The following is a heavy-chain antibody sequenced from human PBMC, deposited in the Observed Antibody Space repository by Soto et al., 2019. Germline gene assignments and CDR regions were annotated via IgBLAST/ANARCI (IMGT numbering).Heavy chain of an antibody. CDR3: AKDHSSGWYGSN. V-gene: IGHV3-30*18. Sequence: GGSLRLSCAASGFTFSSYGMHWVRQAPGRGLEWVAVISYDGSNKYYADSVKGRFTISRDNSKNTLYLQMNSLRAEDTAVYYCAKDHSSGWYGSNWGQGTLVTVSS. J-gene: IGHJ4*02. D-gene: IGHD6-19*01. CDR1: GFTFSSYG. CDR2: ISYDGSNK.